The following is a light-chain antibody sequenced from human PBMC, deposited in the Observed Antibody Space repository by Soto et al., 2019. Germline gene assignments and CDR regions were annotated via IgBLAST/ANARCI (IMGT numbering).Light chain of an antibody. V-gene: IGLV2-23*01. CDR3: CSYARSVTYV. CDR2: EGS. J-gene: IGLJ1*01. CDR1: SSDVGSYNL. Sequence: QSALTQPASVSGSPGQSITIACTGTSSDVGSYNLVSWYQQRPGKAPKLIIYEGSKRPSGVSIRFSASKSGNTASLTISGLQAEDESDYYCCSYARSVTYVFGTGTKVTVL.